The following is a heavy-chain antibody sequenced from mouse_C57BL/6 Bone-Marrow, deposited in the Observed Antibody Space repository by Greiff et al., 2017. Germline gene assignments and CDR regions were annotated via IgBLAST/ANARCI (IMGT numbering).Heavy chain of an antibody. D-gene: IGHD2-4*01. J-gene: IGHJ4*01. CDR2: ISGGGGNT. Sequence: EVLLVQSGGGLVKPGGSLKLSCAASGFTFSSYTMSWVRQTPEKRLEWVANISGGGGNTYYTDNLKGRFTMSRDNATSTVYLQLSSLKSEDTALYYCAREGRLRHNYAMDYWGQGTSVTVSS. V-gene: IGHV5-9*01. CDR1: GFTFSSYT. CDR3: AREGRLRHNYAMDY.